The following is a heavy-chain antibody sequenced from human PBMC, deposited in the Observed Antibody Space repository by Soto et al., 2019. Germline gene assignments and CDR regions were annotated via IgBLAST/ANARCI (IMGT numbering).Heavy chain of an antibody. D-gene: IGHD5-18*01. V-gene: IGHV4-34*01. J-gene: IGHJ5*02. CDR3: ARVARSGYSYGNNWFDP. Sequence: SETLSLTCAVYGGFLSEPYWTWIRQPPGKGLEWIGEINHSGSTNYNPSLKSRVTISVDTSKNQFSLKLSSVTAADTAVYYCARVARSGYSYGNNWFDPWGQGTLVTVSA. CDR2: INHSGST. CDR1: GGFLSEPY.